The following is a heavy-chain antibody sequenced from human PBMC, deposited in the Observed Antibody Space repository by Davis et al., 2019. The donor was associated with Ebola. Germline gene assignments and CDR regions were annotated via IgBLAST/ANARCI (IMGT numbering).Heavy chain of an antibody. Sequence: GESLKISCAASGFTFSSYSMNWVRQAPGKGLEWVSSISSSSSYIYYADSVKGRFTISRDNAKNSLYLQMNSLRAEDTAVYYCARDMSMVRGVISWGQGTLVTVSS. J-gene: IGHJ4*02. V-gene: IGHV3-21*04. CDR1: GFTFSSYS. CDR2: ISSSSSYI. D-gene: IGHD3-10*01. CDR3: ARDMSMVRGVIS.